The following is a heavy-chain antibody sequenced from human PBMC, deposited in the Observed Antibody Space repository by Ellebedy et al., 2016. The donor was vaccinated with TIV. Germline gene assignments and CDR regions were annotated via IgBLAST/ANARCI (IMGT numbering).Heavy chain of an antibody. CDR2: ISSSSSTI. V-gene: IGHV3-48*01. CDR1: GFTFSSYS. CDR3: ARERLYYDSSGYPYGMDV. J-gene: IGHJ6*02. Sequence: GESLKISXAASGFTFSSYSMNWVRQAPGKGLEWVSYISSSSSTIYYADSVKGRFTISRDNSKNTLYLQMNSLRAEDTAVYYCARERLYYDSSGYPYGMDVWGQGTTVTVSS. D-gene: IGHD3-22*01.